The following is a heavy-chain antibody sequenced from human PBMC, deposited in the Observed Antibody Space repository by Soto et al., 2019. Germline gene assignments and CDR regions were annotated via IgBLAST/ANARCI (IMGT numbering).Heavy chain of an antibody. J-gene: IGHJ6*02. CDR3: ARDHYVYDILTGYGYYYGMDV. D-gene: IGHD3-9*01. CDR1: GCSIRSCDYY. CDR2: IYYSGST. V-gene: IGHV4-30-4*02. Sequence: SDTLSRTFTISGCSIRSCDYYRRWILQPPGERLEWIGYIYYSGSTYYNPSLKSRVTISVDTSKNQFSLKLSSVTAADTAVYYCARDHYVYDILTGYGYYYGMDVWGQGTTVT.